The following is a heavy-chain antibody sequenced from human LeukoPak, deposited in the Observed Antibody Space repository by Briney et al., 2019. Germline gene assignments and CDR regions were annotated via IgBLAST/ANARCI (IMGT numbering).Heavy chain of an antibody. J-gene: IGHJ4*02. Sequence: GGSLRLSCAASGFTVSSNYMSWVRQAPGKGLEWVSVIYSGGSTYYADSVKGRFTISRDNSKNTLYLQMNSLRAEDTAVYYCAGAGYYYDSSGYYFDYWGQGTLVTVSS. V-gene: IGHV3-53*01. D-gene: IGHD3-22*01. CDR2: IYSGGST. CDR1: GFTVSSNY. CDR3: AGAGYYYDSSGYYFDY.